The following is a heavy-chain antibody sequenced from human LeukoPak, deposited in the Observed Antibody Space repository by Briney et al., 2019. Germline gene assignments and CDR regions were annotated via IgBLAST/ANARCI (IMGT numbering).Heavy chain of an antibody. V-gene: IGHV3-21*01. CDR2: ISPSSSSI. D-gene: IGHD5-18*01. CDR3: ARERRNTPMDV. Sequence: GGSLRLSCEASGFTFSTYTMNWVRQAPGKGPEWVSFISPSSSSIYYADSVEGRFTVSRDNAKNSLYLQMNSLRAEDTALYYCARERRNTPMDVWGQGTTVTVSS. J-gene: IGHJ6*02. CDR1: GFTFSTYT.